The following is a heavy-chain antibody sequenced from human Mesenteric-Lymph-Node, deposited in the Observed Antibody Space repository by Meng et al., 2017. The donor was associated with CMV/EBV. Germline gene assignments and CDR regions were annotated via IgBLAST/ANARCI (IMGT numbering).Heavy chain of an antibody. V-gene: IGHV1-46*01. J-gene: IGHJ4*02. CDR1: GYTFTSYY. D-gene: IGHD3-3*01. Sequence: ASVQVSCKASGYTFTSYYMHWVRQAPGQGLEWMGIINPSGGSTSYAQKFQGRVTMTRDTSTSTVYMELSSLRAEDTAVYYCARAYDFWSGYPNFDYWGQGTLVTVSS. CDR3: ARAYDFWSGYPNFDY. CDR2: INPSGGST.